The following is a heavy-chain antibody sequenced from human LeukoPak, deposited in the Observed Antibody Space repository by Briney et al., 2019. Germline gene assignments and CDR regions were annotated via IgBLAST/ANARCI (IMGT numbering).Heavy chain of an antibody. Sequence: SETLSLTCTASSGSIRSGSSCWTWIRQPAGKGLEWLGHVFTSVTTNYNPSLKSRVTISVDTSKNQFSLNLTSVTAADTAVYYCARTQINMIRGVIITGYMDVWGKGTAVTISS. D-gene: IGHD3-10*01. CDR3: ARTQINMIRGVIITGYMDV. CDR2: VFTSVTT. J-gene: IGHJ6*03. V-gene: IGHV4-61*09. CDR1: SGSIRSGSSC.